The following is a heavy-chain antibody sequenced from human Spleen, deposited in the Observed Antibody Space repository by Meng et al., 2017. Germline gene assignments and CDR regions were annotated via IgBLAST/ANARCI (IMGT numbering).Heavy chain of an antibody. D-gene: IGHD5-12*01. J-gene: IGHJ4*02. CDR3: AKDLGYLPDY. CDR1: GFTFSSYW. Sequence: GESLKISCAASGFTFSSYWMSWVRQAPGKGLEWVANINQDGSEKYYVDSVKGRFTISRDNAKNSLYLQMNSLRAEDTAVYYCAKDLGYLPDYWGQGTLVTVSS. V-gene: IGHV3-7*03. CDR2: INQDGSEK.